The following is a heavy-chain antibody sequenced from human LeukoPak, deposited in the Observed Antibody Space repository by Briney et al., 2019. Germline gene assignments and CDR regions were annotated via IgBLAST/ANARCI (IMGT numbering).Heavy chain of an antibody. CDR3: ATNRNRVIDTFDI. D-gene: IGHD1-14*01. Sequence: SETLSLTCTVSDGSISSYYWSWIRQPPGKGLEWIGYIYYSGSTNYNPPLKSRVTISVDTSKKQFSLKLSSVTAADTAVYYCATNRNRVIDTFDIWGQGTMVTVSS. J-gene: IGHJ3*02. CDR1: DGSISSYY. CDR2: IYYSGST. V-gene: IGHV4-59*08.